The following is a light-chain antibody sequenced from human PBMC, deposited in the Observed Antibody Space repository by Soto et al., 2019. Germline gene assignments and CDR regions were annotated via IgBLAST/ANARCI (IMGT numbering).Light chain of an antibody. CDR3: QLFRA. CDR2: AAS. Sequence: EVVLTQSPDTLSLSPGERATLSCRASQALSSSYLAWYQQKPGQAPRLLVFAASTRATGIPDRFSGSGSGTDFTLTISNLDPDDFAVYYCQLFRAFGQGTRVEI. CDR1: QALSSSY. J-gene: IGKJ1*01. V-gene: IGKV3-20*01.